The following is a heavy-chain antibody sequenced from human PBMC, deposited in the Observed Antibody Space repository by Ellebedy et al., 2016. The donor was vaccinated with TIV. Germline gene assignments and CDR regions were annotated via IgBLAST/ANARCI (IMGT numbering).Heavy chain of an antibody. D-gene: IGHD2-15*01. CDR2: IYTSGST. CDR1: GGSISSYY. V-gene: IGHV4-4*07. CDR3: ASTSGGRSDYYYYMDV. J-gene: IGHJ6*03. Sequence: SETLSLXXTVSGGSISSYYWSWIRQPAGKGLEWIGRIYTSGSTNYNPSLKSRVTISVDTSKNQFSLKLSSVTAADTAVYYCASTSGGRSDYYYYMDVWGKGTTVTVSS.